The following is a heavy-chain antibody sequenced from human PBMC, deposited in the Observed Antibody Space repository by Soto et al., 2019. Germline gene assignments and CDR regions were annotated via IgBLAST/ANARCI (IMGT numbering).Heavy chain of an antibody. D-gene: IGHD4-17*01. CDR2: ISWNSGSI. CDR1: GFTFDDYA. V-gene: IGHV3-9*01. Sequence: EVQLVESGGGLVQPGRSLRLSCAASGFTFDDYAMHWVRQAPGKGLEWVSGISWNSGSIGYADSVKGRFTISRDNAKNSLYLQMNSLRAEDTALYYCAKDSGLGYYYYMDVWGKGTTVTVSS. J-gene: IGHJ6*03. CDR3: AKDSGLGYYYYMDV.